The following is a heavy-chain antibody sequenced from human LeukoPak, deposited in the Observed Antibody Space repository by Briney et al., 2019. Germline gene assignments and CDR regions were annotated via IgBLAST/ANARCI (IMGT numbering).Heavy chain of an antibody. J-gene: IGHJ4*02. CDR3: ARGYCTNSVCFEFDY. CDR2: NNAGNGNT. Sequence: ASVKVSCKVSGYTFTSYAMHWVLQAPGERREWVGWNNAGNGNTKYSQDFQGRVTITRDTSARTAYLELSSLRSEDMPVYYCARGYCTNSVCFEFDYWGQGTLVTVSS. V-gene: IGHV1-3*02. CDR1: GYTFTSYA. D-gene: IGHD2-8*01.